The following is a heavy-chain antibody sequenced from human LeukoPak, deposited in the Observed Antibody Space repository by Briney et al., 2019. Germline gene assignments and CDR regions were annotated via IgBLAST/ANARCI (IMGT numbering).Heavy chain of an antibody. D-gene: IGHD3-10*01. Sequence: PSETLSLTCAVYGGSFSGYFWSWIRQSPGKGLEWIAQTNHSGTANYNPSLKSRVTMSVDTSKSQFSLMLNSVTAADTAVYYCARAPRYYGWGPPYNWFDPWGQGTLVTVSS. J-gene: IGHJ5*02. CDR2: TNHSGTA. CDR3: ARAPRYYGWGPPYNWFDP. CDR1: GGSFSGYF. V-gene: IGHV4-34*01.